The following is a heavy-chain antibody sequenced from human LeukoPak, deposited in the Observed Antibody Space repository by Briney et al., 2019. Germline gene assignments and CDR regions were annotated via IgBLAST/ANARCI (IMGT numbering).Heavy chain of an antibody. D-gene: IGHD3-10*01. J-gene: IGHJ5*02. Sequence: GGSLRLSCAASGIIVSSSYMSWVRQAPGKGLEWVAFIRYDGSNKSYADSVKGRFTISRDNSKNTLYLQMNSLRAEDTAVYYCARARKSGGITMIRGVKDRGWFDPWGQGTLVTVSS. CDR2: IRYDGSNK. V-gene: IGHV3-30*02. CDR1: GIIVSSSY. CDR3: ARARKSGGITMIRGVKDRGWFDP.